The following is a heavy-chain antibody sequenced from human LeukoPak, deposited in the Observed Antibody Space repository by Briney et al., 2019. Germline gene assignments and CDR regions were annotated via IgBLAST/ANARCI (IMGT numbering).Heavy chain of an antibody. CDR2: INPSSGST. Sequence: ASVKVSCKASGYTFTSYYIHWVRQAPGQGLEWMGIINPSSGSTSYAQKFQGRVTMTRDTSTSTVYMDLSSLRSEDTAVYYCARDGARRYCSGGSCFNWFDPWGQGALVTVSS. J-gene: IGHJ5*02. CDR1: GYTFTSYY. D-gene: IGHD2-15*01. CDR3: ARDGARRYCSGGSCFNWFDP. V-gene: IGHV1-46*01.